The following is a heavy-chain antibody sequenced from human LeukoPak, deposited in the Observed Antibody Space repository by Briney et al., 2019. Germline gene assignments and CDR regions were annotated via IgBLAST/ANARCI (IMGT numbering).Heavy chain of an antibody. CDR2: ISSSSSYI. J-gene: IGHJ4*02. D-gene: IGHD3-10*01. V-gene: IGHV3-21*01. CDR1: GFTFSSYS. Sequence: PGGSLRLSCAASGFTFSSYSMNWVRQAPGKALEWVSSISSSSSYIYYADSVKGRFTISRDNAKNSLYLQMNSLRAEDTAVYYCARDLSGSYPVLDYWGQGTLVTVSS. CDR3: ARDLSGSYPVLDY.